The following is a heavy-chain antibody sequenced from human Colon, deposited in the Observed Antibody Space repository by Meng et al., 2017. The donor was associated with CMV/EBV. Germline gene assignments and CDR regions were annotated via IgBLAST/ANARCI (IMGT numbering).Heavy chain of an antibody. J-gene: IGHJ6*02. CDR2: ISGSGDRT. CDR1: GFSFSSYA. D-gene: IGHD5-18*01. Sequence: GESLKISCAASGFSFSSYAMTWVRQAPGKGLEWVSAISGSGDRTVYAESVEGRFSVSRDNSKNTLYLQMNSLRADDTAIYYCAKKGRLTNTAMATYYYYALDVWGQGTTVTVSS. V-gene: IGHV3-23*01. CDR3: AKKGRLTNTAMATYYYYALDV.